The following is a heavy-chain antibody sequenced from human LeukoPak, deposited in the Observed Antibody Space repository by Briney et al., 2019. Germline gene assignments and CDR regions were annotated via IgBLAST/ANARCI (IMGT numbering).Heavy chain of an antibody. CDR2: IDPSGGST. CDR3: ARGREMATIDFDY. Sequence: ASVKVSCKSSGYTFTSYYMHWVRQAPGQGLEWMGIIDPSGGSTSYAQKFQGRVTMTRDTSISTAYMELSRLRSDDTAVYYCARGREMATIDFDYWGQGTLVTVSS. V-gene: IGHV1-46*01. D-gene: IGHD5-12*01. CDR1: GYTFTSYY. J-gene: IGHJ4*02.